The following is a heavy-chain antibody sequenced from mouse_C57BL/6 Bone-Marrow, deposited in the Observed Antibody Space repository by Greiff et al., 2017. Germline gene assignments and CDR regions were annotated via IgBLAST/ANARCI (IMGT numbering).Heavy chain of an antibody. Sequence: QVQLKQSGAELVRPGTSVKVSCKASGYAFTNYLIEWVKQRPGQGLEWIGVINPGSGGTNYNEKFKGKATLTADKSSSTAYMQLSSLTSEDSAVYFCARPYGSSYLYYFDYWGQGTTLTVSS. V-gene: IGHV1-54*01. CDR2: INPGSGGT. J-gene: IGHJ2*01. D-gene: IGHD1-1*01. CDR1: GYAFTNYL. CDR3: ARPYGSSYLYYFDY.